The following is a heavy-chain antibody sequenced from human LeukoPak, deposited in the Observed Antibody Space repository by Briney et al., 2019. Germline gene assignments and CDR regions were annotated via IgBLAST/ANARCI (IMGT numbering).Heavy chain of an antibody. CDR2: IYNSGST. CDR1: GYSISSGYY. V-gene: IGHV4-61*01. CDR3: ARSDYFGSGSYGPSIFDY. D-gene: IGHD3-10*01. J-gene: IGHJ4*02. Sequence: SETLSLTCTVSGYSISSGYYWGWIRQPPGKGLEWVGYIYNSGSTNYNPSLKSRLTISIDTSKNQFSLKLSSVTAADTALYYCARSDYFGSGSYGPSIFDYWGQGTLVTVSS.